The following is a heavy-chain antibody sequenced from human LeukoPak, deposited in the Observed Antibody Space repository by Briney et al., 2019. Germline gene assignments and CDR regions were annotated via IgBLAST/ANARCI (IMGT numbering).Heavy chain of an antibody. J-gene: IGHJ4*02. CDR2: IKEDGSEK. V-gene: IGHV3-7*03. CDR3: ARDVDTNY. D-gene: IGHD5-18*01. Sequence: GGSLRLSCTASGFTFGTFWMTWVRQAPGKGLEWGANIKEDGSEKYYVDSVKGRFTISRNNARKSLSLQMNSLRAEDTAVYYCARDVDTNYWGQGTLVTVSS. CDR1: GFTFGTFW.